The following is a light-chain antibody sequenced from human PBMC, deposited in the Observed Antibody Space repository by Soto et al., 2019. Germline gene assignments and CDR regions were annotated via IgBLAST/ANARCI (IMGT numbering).Light chain of an antibody. Sequence: DIQMTQSPSTLSAAVGDRVTITCRASQTISKWLAWYQQKPGQAPKLLIYDASTLESGVPSRFSGSGSGTDFTLTISDVQPEDFAIYYCHQRQSWPRTFGQGTKVDIK. J-gene: IGKJ1*01. CDR1: QTISKW. CDR2: DAS. V-gene: IGKV1-5*01. CDR3: HQRQSWPRT.